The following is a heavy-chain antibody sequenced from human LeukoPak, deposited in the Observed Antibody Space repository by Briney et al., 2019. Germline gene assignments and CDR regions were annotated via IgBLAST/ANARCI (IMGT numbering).Heavy chain of an antibody. J-gene: IGHJ3*02. CDR1: GGSISSYY. V-gene: IGHV4-59*01. Sequence: SETLSLTCTVSGGSISSYYWSWIRQPPGKGLEWIGYIYYSGCTNYNPSLKSRVTISVDTSKNQFSLKLSSVTAADTAVYYCARVPCSSTSCYRRLAFDIWGQGTMVTVSS. CDR2: IYYSGCT. D-gene: IGHD2-2*01. CDR3: ARVPCSSTSCYRRLAFDI.